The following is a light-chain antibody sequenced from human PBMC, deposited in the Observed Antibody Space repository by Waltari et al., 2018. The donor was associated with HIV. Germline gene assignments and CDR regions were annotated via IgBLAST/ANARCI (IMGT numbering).Light chain of an antibody. J-gene: IGLJ1*01. CDR3: VGWDSSLSAYV. Sequence: QSFLTQPPSASGTPGQTVTLPCSGSSPHIANDNVYLYQQLPGRTPKPLIYKNFLPRSGVPDGFTASKSGTAASLTISWLRSADEADYYCVGWDSSLSAYVFGAGTKVAVL. CDR2: KNF. V-gene: IGLV1-47*01. CDR1: SPHIANDN.